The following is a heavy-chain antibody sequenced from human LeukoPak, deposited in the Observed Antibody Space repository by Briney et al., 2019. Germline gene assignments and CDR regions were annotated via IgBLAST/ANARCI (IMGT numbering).Heavy chain of an antibody. Sequence: ASVKVSCKASGYAFSSYGIAWVRQAPGQGLEWMGWISGFNGNTDYAQKFQGRVTMTTDTSTSTVYMELRSLRFDDTALYYCARVVAFSFDYRLDYWGRGAQVTVSS. CDR2: ISGFNGNT. D-gene: IGHD3-16*01. CDR1: GYAFSSYG. V-gene: IGHV1-18*01. J-gene: IGHJ4*02. CDR3: ARVVAFSFDYRLDY.